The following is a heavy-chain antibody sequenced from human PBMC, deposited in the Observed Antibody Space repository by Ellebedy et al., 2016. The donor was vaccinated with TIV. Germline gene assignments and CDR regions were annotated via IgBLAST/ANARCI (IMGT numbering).Heavy chain of an antibody. J-gene: IGHJ4*02. CDR3: ARRRKYGDYYFDF. CDR2: IDPVDSET. V-gene: IGHV5-51*01. D-gene: IGHD4-17*01. Sequence: GESLKISCQVSGYTFTTYSIAWVRQMPGKGLEWMGIIDPVDSETRYSPSFRCQVTFSVDKSSNTVYLQWTKLRASDTAMYFCARRRKYGDYYFDFWGQGTQVTVSS. CDR1: GYTFTTYS.